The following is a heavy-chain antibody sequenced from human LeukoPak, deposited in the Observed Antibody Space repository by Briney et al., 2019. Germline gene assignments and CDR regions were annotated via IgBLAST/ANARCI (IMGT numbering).Heavy chain of an antibody. J-gene: IGHJ4*02. CDR2: INSDGSEK. Sequence: GGSLRLSCAASGFPFTSHWLSWFRQSPWRGLEWVAHINSDGSEKNYVDSVKGRFTISRDNARNSQFLQMNSLRAEDTAVYYCASGGGWVFFNWGQGTLVTVSS. D-gene: IGHD6-19*01. V-gene: IGHV3-7*01. CDR3: ASGGGWVFFN. CDR1: GFPFTSHW.